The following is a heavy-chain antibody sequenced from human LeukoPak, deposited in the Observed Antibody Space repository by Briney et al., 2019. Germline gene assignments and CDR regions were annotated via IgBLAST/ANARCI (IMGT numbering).Heavy chain of an antibody. J-gene: IGHJ4*02. Sequence: PSETLSLTCTVSGGSISSYHWSWIRQPPGKGLEWIGYISNSGGTNYNPSLKSRVTISEDTSKNHFSLKLSSVTAADTAVYYCARYCTVGSCFDYWGQGTLVTVSS. D-gene: IGHD2-15*01. CDR2: ISNSGGT. V-gene: IGHV4-59*08. CDR3: ARYCTVGSCFDY. CDR1: GGSISSYH.